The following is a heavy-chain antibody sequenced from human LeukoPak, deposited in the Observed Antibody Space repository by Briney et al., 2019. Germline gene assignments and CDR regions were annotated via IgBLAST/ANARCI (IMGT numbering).Heavy chain of an antibody. Sequence: ASVKVSCKASGYTFTSYYMHWVRQAPGQGLEWMGIINPSGGSTSYAQKFQGRVTMTRDMSTCTVYMELSSLRSEDTAVYYCARFVGYCSSTSCYDDYWGQGTLVTVSS. D-gene: IGHD2-2*01. J-gene: IGHJ4*02. V-gene: IGHV1-46*01. CDR1: GYTFTSYY. CDR3: ARFVGYCSSTSCYDDY. CDR2: INPSGGST.